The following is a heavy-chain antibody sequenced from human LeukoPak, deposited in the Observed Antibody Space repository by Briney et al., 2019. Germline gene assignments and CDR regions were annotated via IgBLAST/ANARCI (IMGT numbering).Heavy chain of an antibody. Sequence: ASVKVSCEASGYTFTGYYMHWVRQAPGQGLEWMGWINPNSGGTNYAQKFQGRVTMTRDTSISTAYMELSRLRSDDTAVYYCARADSSGWLLCDYWGQGTLVTVSS. J-gene: IGHJ4*02. D-gene: IGHD6-19*01. CDR2: INPNSGGT. V-gene: IGHV1-2*02. CDR3: ARADSSGWLLCDY. CDR1: GYTFTGYY.